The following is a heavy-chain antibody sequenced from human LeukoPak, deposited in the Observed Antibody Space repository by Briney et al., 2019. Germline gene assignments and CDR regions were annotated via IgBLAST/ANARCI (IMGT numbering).Heavy chain of an antibody. D-gene: IGHD6-13*01. Sequence: PGGSLRLSCVASGFTLSSYGIHWVRLAPGKGLEWVAFLPDDGSKIYYGDSVKGRFTISRDKPKNTLYLQMNSLKTEDTAVYYCARGAARSHYYYVDVWGKGTTVTISS. CDR3: ARGAARSHYYYVDV. J-gene: IGHJ6*03. CDR1: GFTLSSYG. V-gene: IGHV3-30*02. CDR2: LPDDGSKI.